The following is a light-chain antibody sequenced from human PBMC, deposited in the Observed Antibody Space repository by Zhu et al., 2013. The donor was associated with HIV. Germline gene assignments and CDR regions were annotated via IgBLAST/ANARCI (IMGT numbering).Light chain of an antibody. CDR1: QSVSSSY. CDR2: GAS. J-gene: IGKJ3*01. CDR3: QQYGNSPGFT. V-gene: IGKV3-20*01. Sequence: EIVLTQSPGTLSLSPGERATLSCRASQSVSSSYLAWYQQKPGQAPRLLIYGASSRASGIPDRFSGSGSGTDFTLTISRLEPEDFAMYFCQQYGNSPGFTFGPGTRVDSK.